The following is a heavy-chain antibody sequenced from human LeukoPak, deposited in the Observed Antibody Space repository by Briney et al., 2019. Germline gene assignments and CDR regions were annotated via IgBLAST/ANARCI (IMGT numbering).Heavy chain of an antibody. CDR1: GFTFSSYG. CDR3: AKAMGYCSSISCYYYFDY. Sequence: PGGSLRLSCAASGFTFSSYGMHWVRQAPGKGLEWVAFIRYDGSNKYYADSVKGRFTISRDNSKNTLYLQMNSLSAEDTAVYYCAKAMGYCSSISCYYYFDYWGQGTLVTVSS. CDR2: IRYDGSNK. V-gene: IGHV3-30*02. J-gene: IGHJ4*02. D-gene: IGHD2-2*01.